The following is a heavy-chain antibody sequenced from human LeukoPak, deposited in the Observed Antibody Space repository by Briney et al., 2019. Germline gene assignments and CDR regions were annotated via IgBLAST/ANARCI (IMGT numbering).Heavy chain of an antibody. CDR2: INPDSGGT. Sequence: ASVKVSCKASGYTFTGYYMNWVRQAPGQGLEWMGWINPDSGGTNYAQKFQGRVTMTRDTSISTAYMELSRLTSDDTAVYYCERDSSSWGDSYYVMDVWGQGATVTVSS. CDR3: ERDSSSWGDSYYVMDV. CDR1: GYTFTGYY. J-gene: IGHJ6*02. V-gene: IGHV1-2*02. D-gene: IGHD6-13*01.